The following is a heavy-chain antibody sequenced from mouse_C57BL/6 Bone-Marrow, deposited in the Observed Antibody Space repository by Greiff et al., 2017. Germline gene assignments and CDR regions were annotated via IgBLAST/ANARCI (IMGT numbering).Heavy chain of an antibody. CDR2: IYPGSGNT. CDR3: AHYYGSSGDY. V-gene: IGHV1-76*01. J-gene: IGHJ4*01. D-gene: IGHD1-1*01. Sequence: QVQLQQSGAELVRPGASVKLSCKASGYTFTDYYINWVKQRPGQGLEWIARIYPGSGNTYYNEKFKGKATLTAEKSSSTAYMQLSSLTSEDSAVYFFAHYYGSSGDYWGQGTSVTVSS. CDR1: GYTFTDYY.